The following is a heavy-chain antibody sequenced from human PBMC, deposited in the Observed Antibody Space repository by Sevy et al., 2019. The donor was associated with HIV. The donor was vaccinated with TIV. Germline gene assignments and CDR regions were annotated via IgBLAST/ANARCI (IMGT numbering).Heavy chain of an antibody. V-gene: IGHV3-23*01. CDR1: GFTFSSYA. CDR2: ISGSGYLT. CDR3: AKEGGGYNYDSSGLFDY. J-gene: IGHJ4*02. D-gene: IGHD3-22*01. Sequence: GSLRLSCAASGFTFSSYAMSWVRQAPGKGLEWVSAISGSGYLTYYADSVKGRFTISRDNSKNTLYLQMNSLRAEDTAVYYCAKEGGGYNYDSSGLFDYWGQGTLVTVSS.